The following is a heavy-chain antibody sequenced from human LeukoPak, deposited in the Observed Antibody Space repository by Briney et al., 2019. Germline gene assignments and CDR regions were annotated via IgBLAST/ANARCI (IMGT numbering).Heavy chain of an antibody. V-gene: IGHV1-18*01. Sequence: GASVKVSCKASGYTFTSYGISWVRHAPGQGLEWMGWISAYNGNTNYAQKLQGRVTMTTDTSTSTAYMELRSLRSDDTAVYYCVVSYRIQLWFTFHYWGQGTLVTVSS. CDR3: VVSYRIQLWFTFHY. D-gene: IGHD5-18*01. CDR2: ISAYNGNT. CDR1: GYTFTSYG. J-gene: IGHJ4*02.